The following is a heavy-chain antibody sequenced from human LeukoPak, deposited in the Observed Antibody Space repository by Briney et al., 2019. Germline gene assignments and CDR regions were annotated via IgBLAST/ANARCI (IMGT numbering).Heavy chain of an antibody. CDR3: ASHCSSTSCYTDY. Sequence: PGGSLRLSCAASGFTFSSHTMNWVRQAPGKGLEWVSSISSSSSYIYYADSVKGRFTISRDNAKNSLYLQMNSLRAEDTAVYYCASHCSSTSCYTDYWGQGTLVTVSS. D-gene: IGHD2-2*02. CDR1: GFTFSSHT. CDR2: ISSSSSYI. V-gene: IGHV3-21*01. J-gene: IGHJ4*02.